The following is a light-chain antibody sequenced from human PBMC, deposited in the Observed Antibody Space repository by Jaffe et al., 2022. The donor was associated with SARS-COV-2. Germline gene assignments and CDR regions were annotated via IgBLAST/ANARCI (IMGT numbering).Light chain of an antibody. CDR1: SSDVGGYNY. CDR2: DVS. CDR3: GSGSYTTTSTQV. V-gene: IGLV2-14*03. J-gene: IGLJ2*01. Sequence: SALTQPASVSGSPGQSITISCTGTSSDVGGYNYVSWYQQYPGKAPRLMIFDVSNRPSGVSNRFSGSKSGNTASLTISGLQAEDEADYYCGSGSYTTTSTQVFGGGTKLTVL.